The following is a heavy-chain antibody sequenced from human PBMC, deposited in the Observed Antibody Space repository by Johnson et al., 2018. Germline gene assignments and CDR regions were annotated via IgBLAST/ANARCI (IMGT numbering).Heavy chain of an antibody. CDR2: IIPIFGTA. CDR1: GGTFSSYA. J-gene: IGHJ6*02. D-gene: IGHD3-3*01. CDR3: ARYYDFWSGYSKDKPSDYYYVMDV. Sequence: QVQLVQSGAEVKKPGSSVKVSCKASGGTFSSYAISWVRQAPGQGLEWMGGIIPIFGTANYAQKFQGRVTITADESTSTAYMELSSLRSEDTAVYYCARYYDFWSGYSKDKPSDYYYVMDVWGQGTTVTVSS. V-gene: IGHV1-69*01.